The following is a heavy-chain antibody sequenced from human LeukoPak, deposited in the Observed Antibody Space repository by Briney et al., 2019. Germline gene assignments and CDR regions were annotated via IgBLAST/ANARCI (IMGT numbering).Heavy chain of an antibody. Sequence: GGSLRLSCAASGFTFSSYWMSWVRQAPGKGLEWVANIKQDVSEKYYVDSVKGRFTISRGNAKNSLYLQMNSLRAEDTAVYYCARVLRYDNSGHDSFDIWGQGTMVTVSS. CDR1: GFTFSSYW. D-gene: IGHD3-22*01. V-gene: IGHV3-7*01. CDR3: ARVLRYDNSGHDSFDI. J-gene: IGHJ3*02. CDR2: IKQDVSEK.